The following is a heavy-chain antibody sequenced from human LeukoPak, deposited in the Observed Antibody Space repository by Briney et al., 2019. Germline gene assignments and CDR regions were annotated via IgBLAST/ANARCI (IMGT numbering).Heavy chain of an antibody. Sequence: GGSLRLSCAASGFTFSSYGMHWVRQAPGKGLEWVAVISYDGSNKYYADSVKGRFTISRDNSKNTLYLQMNSLRAEDTAVYYCAKSRGDYWDQGTLVTVSS. J-gene: IGHJ4*02. V-gene: IGHV3-30*18. CDR1: GFTFSSYG. CDR2: ISYDGSNK. CDR3: AKSRGDY.